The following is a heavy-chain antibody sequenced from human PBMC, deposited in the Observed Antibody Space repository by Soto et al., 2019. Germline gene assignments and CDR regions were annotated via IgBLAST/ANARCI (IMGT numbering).Heavy chain of an antibody. Sequence: GGSLRLSCAASGFTFSSYGMHWVRQAPGKGLEWVAVISYDGSNKYYADSVKGRFTISRDNSKNTLYLQMNSLRAEDTAVYYCAKRYGDPTDIGYYYYYMDVWGKGTTVTVSS. CDR1: GFTFSSYG. CDR3: AKRYGDPTDIGYYYYYMDV. V-gene: IGHV3-30*18. J-gene: IGHJ6*03. CDR2: ISYDGSNK. D-gene: IGHD4-17*01.